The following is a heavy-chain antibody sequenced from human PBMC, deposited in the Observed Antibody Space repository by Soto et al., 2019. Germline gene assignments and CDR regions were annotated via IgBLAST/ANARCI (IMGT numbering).Heavy chain of an antibody. CDR1: GYTFTSYA. V-gene: IGHV1-3*01. CDR2: INAGNGNT. CDR3: ARVRYFAGLRSLTEFDY. J-gene: IGHJ4*02. D-gene: IGHD5-12*01. Sequence: GASVKVSCKASGYTFTSYAMHWVRQAPGQRLEWMGWINAGNGNTKYSQKFQGRVTITRDTSASTAYMELSSLRSEDTAAYYCARVRYFAGLRSLTEFDYWGQGTLVTVSS.